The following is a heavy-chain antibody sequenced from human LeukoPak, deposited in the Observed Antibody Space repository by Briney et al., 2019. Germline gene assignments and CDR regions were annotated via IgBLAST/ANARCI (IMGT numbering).Heavy chain of an antibody. CDR1: GGSISSYF. Sequence: PSETLSLTCTVPGGSISSYFWSWIRQPPGKGLEWIGYIYYSGSTNYNPSLKSRVTISVDTSKNQFSLKLSSVPAADTAVYYCASARLGSGLEGAFDIWGQGTMVTVSS. D-gene: IGHD6-25*01. CDR3: ASARLGSGLEGAFDI. V-gene: IGHV4-59*01. J-gene: IGHJ3*02. CDR2: IYYSGST.